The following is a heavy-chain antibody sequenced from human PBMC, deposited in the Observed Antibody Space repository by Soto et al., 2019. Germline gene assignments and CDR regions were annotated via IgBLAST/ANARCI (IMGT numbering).Heavy chain of an antibody. CDR2: IYYTGST. D-gene: IGHD1-1*01. CDR3: ARGYNKWAS. J-gene: IGHJ4*02. Sequence: SETLSLTCSVSGGSISSYYWSWIRQPPGKGLEWIGYIYYTGSTNHNPSLKGRVTLSVDTSKNQLSLRLTSVSAADTAVYYCARGYNKWASWGQGTLVTVSS. CDR1: GGSISSYY. V-gene: IGHV4-59*01.